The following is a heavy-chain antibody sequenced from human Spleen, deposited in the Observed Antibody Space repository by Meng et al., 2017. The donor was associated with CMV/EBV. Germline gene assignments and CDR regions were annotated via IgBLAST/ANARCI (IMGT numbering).Heavy chain of an antibody. CDR2: LYPGDSDP. Sequence: GESLKISCKGSGYSFASYWIGWVRQMPGKGLEWMGVLYPGDSDPIYSPSFQGQVTISADKSTSTAYLQWGSLRASDSAMYYCARDSGYDYSNLWGQGTLVTVSS. J-gene: IGHJ4*02. D-gene: IGHD4-11*01. CDR3: ARDSGYDYSNL. V-gene: IGHV5-51*01. CDR1: GYSFASYW.